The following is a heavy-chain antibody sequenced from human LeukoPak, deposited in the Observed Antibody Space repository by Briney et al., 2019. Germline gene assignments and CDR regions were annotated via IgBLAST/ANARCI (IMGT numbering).Heavy chain of an antibody. CDR3: ARQHDDYVWGSPKFYYMDV. CDR2: ISGRNGNT. Sequence: HGASVKVSCKTSGYTFSNYGISWVRQAPGHGLEWVGWISGRNGNTEYARRVGGRITVTTDTTTGTAYMELRSLRLDDTGVYYCARQHDDYVWGSPKFYYMDVWGQGTTVTVSS. CDR1: GYTFSNYG. J-gene: IGHJ6*03. V-gene: IGHV1-18*01. D-gene: IGHD3-16*01.